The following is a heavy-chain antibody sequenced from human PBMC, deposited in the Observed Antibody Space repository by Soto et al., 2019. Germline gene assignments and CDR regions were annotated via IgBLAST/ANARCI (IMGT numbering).Heavy chain of an antibody. Sequence: GESLKISCKGSVYSFTSYWIGWVRQMPGKGLEWMGIIHPGDSDTRYSPSFQGQVTISADKSISTAYPQWSSLKASDTAMYYCARRRGWDFDSTGYLFDYWGQGTLVTISS. V-gene: IGHV5-51*01. D-gene: IGHD3-22*01. CDR2: IHPGDSDT. CDR1: VYSFTSYW. CDR3: ARRRGWDFDSTGYLFDY. J-gene: IGHJ4*02.